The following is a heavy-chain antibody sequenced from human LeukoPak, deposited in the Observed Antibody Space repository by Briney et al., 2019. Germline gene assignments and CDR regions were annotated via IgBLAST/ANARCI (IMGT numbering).Heavy chain of an antibody. V-gene: IGHV3-13*01. Sequence: GGSLRLSCTASGFTFSNYHIHWVRQGTGERLEWISAIGTTGDTYYSDSVKGRFTISRENAENSLYLQMNSLRVEDTAVYYCVKRWEKFGGVLDVWGQGTLVTVSS. CDR3: VKRWEKFGGVLDV. D-gene: IGHD3-16*01. CDR2: IGTTGDT. CDR1: GFTFSNYH. J-gene: IGHJ4*03.